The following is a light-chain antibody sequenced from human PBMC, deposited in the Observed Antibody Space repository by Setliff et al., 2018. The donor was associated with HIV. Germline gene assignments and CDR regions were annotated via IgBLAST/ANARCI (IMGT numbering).Light chain of an antibody. Sequence: QSALTQPRSVSGSPGQSVTISCTGTSSDVGGYNYVSWYQQHPGKAPKLMIFDVSNRPSGVSNRFSGSKSGNTASLTISGLQAEDEADYFCSAYTARSILFGGGTKVTVL. CDR1: SSDVGGYNY. J-gene: IGLJ2*01. CDR3: SAYTARSIL. V-gene: IGLV2-11*01. CDR2: DVS.